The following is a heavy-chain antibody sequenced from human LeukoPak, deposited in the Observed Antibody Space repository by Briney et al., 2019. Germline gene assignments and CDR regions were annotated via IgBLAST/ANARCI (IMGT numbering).Heavy chain of an antibody. Sequence: ASVKVSCKASGGTFSSYAISWVRQAPGQGLEWMGWINPNSGGTNYAQKFQGRVTMTRDTSISTAYMELSRLRSDDTAVYYCAQAGNWFDPWGQGTLVTVSS. J-gene: IGHJ5*02. CDR2: INPNSGGT. V-gene: IGHV1-2*02. CDR3: AQAGNWFDP. CDR1: GGTFSSYA.